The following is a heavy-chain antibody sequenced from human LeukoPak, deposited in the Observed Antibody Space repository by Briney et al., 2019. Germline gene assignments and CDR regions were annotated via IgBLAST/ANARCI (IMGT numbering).Heavy chain of an antibody. D-gene: IGHD3-22*01. CDR1: GFTFSSYS. CDR3: ARRGGYYDSSGYSYYFDY. V-gene: IGHV3-48*01. J-gene: IGHJ4*02. Sequence: GGSLRLSCAASGFTFSSYSMNWVRQAPGKGLEWVSYISSSSSTIYYADSVKGRFTISRDNAKNSLYLQMNSLRAEDTAVYYCARRGGYYDSSGYSYYFDYWGQGTLVTVPS. CDR2: ISSSSSTI.